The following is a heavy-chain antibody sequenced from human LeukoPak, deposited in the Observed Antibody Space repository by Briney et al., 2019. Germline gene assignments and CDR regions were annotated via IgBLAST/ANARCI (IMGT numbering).Heavy chain of an antibody. CDR2: INGDGSTT. D-gene: IGHD3-10*01. CDR3: AEAASVRGVSY. CDR1: GFTFSSYW. J-gene: IGHJ4*02. Sequence: GGSLRLSCAASGFTFSSYWMHWVRQAPGKGPLWVSHINGDGSTTNYADSVKGRFTISRDNAKNTLYLQMNSLRAEDTAVYYCAEAASVRGVSYWGQGALVTVSS. V-gene: IGHV3-74*01.